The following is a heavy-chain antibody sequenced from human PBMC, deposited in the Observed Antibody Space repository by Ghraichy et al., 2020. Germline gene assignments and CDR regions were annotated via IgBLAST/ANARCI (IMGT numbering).Heavy chain of an antibody. V-gene: IGHV4-59*08. J-gene: IGHJ6*02. CDR2: IYYSGST. CDR3: ARRAIYGMDV. CDR1: GGSISSYY. Sequence: SETLSLTCTVSGGSISSYYWSWIRQPPGKGLEWIGYIYYSGSTNYNPSLKSRVTISVDTSKNQFSLKLSSVTAADTAVYDWARRAIYGMDVWGQGTTVTVS.